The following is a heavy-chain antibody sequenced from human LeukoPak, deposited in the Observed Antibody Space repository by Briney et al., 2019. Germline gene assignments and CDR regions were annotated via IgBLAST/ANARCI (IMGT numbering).Heavy chain of an antibody. J-gene: IGHJ6*02. CDR1: GYTFTSYD. V-gene: IGHV1-8*01. CDR2: MNPNSGNT. D-gene: IGHD3-16*02. CDR3: ARARDYVWGSYRYYYGMDV. Sequence: ASVTVSCKASGYTFTSYDINWVRQATGQGLEWMGWMNPNSGNTGYAQKFQGRVTMTRNTSISTAYMELSSLRSEDTAVYYCARARDYVWGSYRYYYGMDVWGQGTTVTVSS.